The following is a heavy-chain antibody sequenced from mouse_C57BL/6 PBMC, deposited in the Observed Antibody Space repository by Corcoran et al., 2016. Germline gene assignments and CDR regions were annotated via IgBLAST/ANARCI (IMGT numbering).Heavy chain of an antibody. V-gene: IGHV1-80*01. CDR3: ERWVSSWFDY. D-gene: IGHD1-1*01. J-gene: IGHJ2*01. CDR2: IYPGDGDT. CDR1: GYAFSSYW. Sequence: QVQLQQSGAELVKPGASVKLSCKASGYAFSSYWMNWVKQRPGKGLEWIGQIYPGDGDTNYNEKFKGKATLTADKSSSTAYMQLSSLTSEDSADYVCERWVSSWFDYWGQGTMLTVSA.